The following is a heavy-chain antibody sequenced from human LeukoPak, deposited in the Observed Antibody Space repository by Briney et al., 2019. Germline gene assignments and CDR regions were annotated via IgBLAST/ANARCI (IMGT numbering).Heavy chain of an antibody. D-gene: IGHD2-15*01. CDR1: GGSISSGGYY. CDR2: IYHSGST. CDR3: ARQVVAATGNWFDP. J-gene: IGHJ5*02. V-gene: IGHV4-30-2*01. Sequence: PSQTLSLTCTVSGGSISSGGYYWSWIRQPPGKGLEWIGYIYHSGSTYYNPSLKSRVTISVDRSKNQFSLKLSSVTAADTAVYYCARQVVAATGNWFDPWGQGTLVTVSS.